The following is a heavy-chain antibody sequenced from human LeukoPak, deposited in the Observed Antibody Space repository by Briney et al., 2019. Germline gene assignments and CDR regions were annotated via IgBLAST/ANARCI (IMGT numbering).Heavy chain of an antibody. CDR1: GFTFSSYA. Sequence: GGSLRLSCAPSGFTFSSYAMSWVRQAPGKGLEWVSGISSTGRTTTYADSVKGRFTISIDNSKNTLFLQMNSLRVEDTAVYYCAKGIPAATDYWGQGTLVTVSS. CDR3: AKGIPAATDY. D-gene: IGHD2-2*01. CDR2: ISSTGRTT. J-gene: IGHJ4*02. V-gene: IGHV3-23*01.